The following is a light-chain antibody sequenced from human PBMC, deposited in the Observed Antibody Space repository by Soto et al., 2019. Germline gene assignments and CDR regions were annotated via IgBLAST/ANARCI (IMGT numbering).Light chain of an antibody. CDR3: QQYNSYWT. J-gene: IGKJ1*01. Sequence: DIQMTQSPSTLSASVGDRVTITCRASQSISSWLAWYQQKPGKAPKLLIYDASSLESGVPSRFSDSGSGTEFTLTISSLQPDDFETYYCQQYNSYWTFGQGTKVEIK. CDR2: DAS. V-gene: IGKV1-5*01. CDR1: QSISSW.